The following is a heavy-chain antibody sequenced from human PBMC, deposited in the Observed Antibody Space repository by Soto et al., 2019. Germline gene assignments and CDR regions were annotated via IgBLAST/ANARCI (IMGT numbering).Heavy chain of an antibody. V-gene: IGHV3-7*01. Sequence: EVQLVESGGGLVQPGGSLRLSCAASGFTFGGYDMTWVRQAPGRGLEWVANIKKDGSDKYYLGSLKGRFTISRDNAKSLLYLQMNGLRVEDTAVYYCARGRSDDYFDYWGRGTLVTVSS. CDR3: ARGRSDDYFDY. D-gene: IGHD2-15*01. J-gene: IGHJ4*02. CDR1: GFTFGGYD. CDR2: IKKDGSDK.